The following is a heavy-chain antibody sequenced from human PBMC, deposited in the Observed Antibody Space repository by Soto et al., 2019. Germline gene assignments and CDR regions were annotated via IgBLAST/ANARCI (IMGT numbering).Heavy chain of an antibody. J-gene: IGHJ6*03. Sequence: EVQLVESGGGLVQPGGSLRLSCAASGFTVSSNYMSWVRQAPGKGLEWVSVIYSGGSTYYADSVKGRFTISRDNSKNTLYLQMNSLRAEDTAVYYCARVDGGGYDIYYCYYMDVWGKGTTVTVSS. V-gene: IGHV3-66*01. CDR3: ARVDGGGYDIYYCYYMDV. D-gene: IGHD5-12*01. CDR1: GFTVSSNY. CDR2: IYSGGST.